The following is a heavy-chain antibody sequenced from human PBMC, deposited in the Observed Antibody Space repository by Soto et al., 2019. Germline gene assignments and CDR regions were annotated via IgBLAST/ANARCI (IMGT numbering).Heavy chain of an antibody. D-gene: IGHD2-2*01. CDR1: VFTLGNAW. CDR3: TTEAVEYCSSISCSGYMDV. CDR2: IKRKTDGGTA. J-gene: IGHJ6*03. Sequence: EVQLVESGGGLVKPGGSLRLSCAVSVFTLGNAWMTWVRQAPGKGLEWVGRIKRKTDGGTADYAAPVKGRFTISRDDSKNTLYLQMNSLKTEDTAVYYCTTEAVEYCSSISCSGYMDVWGKGTTVTVSS. V-gene: IGHV3-15*01.